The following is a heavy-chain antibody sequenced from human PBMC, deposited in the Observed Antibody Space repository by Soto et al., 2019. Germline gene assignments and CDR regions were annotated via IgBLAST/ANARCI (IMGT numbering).Heavy chain of an antibody. D-gene: IGHD3-10*01. CDR1: GGSISSYY. CDR2: IYYSGST. Sequence: SETLSLTCTVSGGSISSYYWSWIRQPPGKGLEWIGYIYYSGSTNYNPSLKSRVTISVDTSKNQFSLKLSSVTAADTAVYYCARGVFYYYYYMDVWGKGTTVTVSS. J-gene: IGHJ6*03. V-gene: IGHV4-59*08. CDR3: ARGVFYYYYYMDV.